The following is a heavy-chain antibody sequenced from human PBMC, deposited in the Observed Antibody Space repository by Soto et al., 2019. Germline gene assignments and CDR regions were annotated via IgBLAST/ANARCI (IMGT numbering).Heavy chain of an antibody. CDR1: GGSFSGYY. V-gene: IGHV4-34*01. CDR2: INHSGST. D-gene: IGHD3-10*01. J-gene: IGHJ4*02. CDR3: ARAYYYGSGTNYFDY. Sequence: PSETLSLTCAVYGGSFSGYYWSWIRQPPGKGLEWIGEINHSGSTNYNPSLKSRVTISVDTSKNQFSLKLSSVTAADTAVYYCARAYYYGSGTNYFDYWGQGTLVTVSS.